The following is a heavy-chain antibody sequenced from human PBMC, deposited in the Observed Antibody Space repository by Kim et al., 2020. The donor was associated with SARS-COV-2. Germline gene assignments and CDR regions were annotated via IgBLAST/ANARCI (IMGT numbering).Heavy chain of an antibody. D-gene: IGHD3-10*01. Sequence: HYVDSVKGRFTSSRDNAKNSLYLQMNRLRTEDTAMYYGAALDSVQVPGGIWGQGTLVTVSS. CDR3: AALDSVQVPGGI. V-gene: IGHV3-7*01. J-gene: IGHJ4*02.